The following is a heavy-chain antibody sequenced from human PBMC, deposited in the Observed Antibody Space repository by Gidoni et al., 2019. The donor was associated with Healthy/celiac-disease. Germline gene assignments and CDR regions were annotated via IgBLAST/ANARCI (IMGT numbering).Heavy chain of an antibody. J-gene: IGHJ4*02. CDR1: GFTFSSYW. V-gene: IGHV3-7*01. D-gene: IGHD3-22*01. CDR3: ARVGITMIRSSFCFDY. CDR2: IKQDGSEK. Sequence: EVQLVESGGGLVQPGWSLRLSCAASGFTFSSYWMSWFRQAPGKGLEWVANIKQDGSEKYYVDSVKGRFTISRENAKNSLYLQMNSLRAEDTAVYYCARVGITMIRSSFCFDYWGQGTLVTVSS.